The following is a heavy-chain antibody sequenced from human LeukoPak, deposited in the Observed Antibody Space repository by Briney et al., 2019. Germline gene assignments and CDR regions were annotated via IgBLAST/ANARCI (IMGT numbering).Heavy chain of an antibody. Sequence: GGSLTLSCAASGFTFSTYSMNWVRQAPQKGLEWVSYISSSSSTIYYADSVKGRFTVSRDNAKNSLYLQINSLRAEDTAVYYCARDGYCSGGTCYSAVDYWGQGTLVTVSS. D-gene: IGHD2-15*01. CDR3: ARDGYCSGGTCYSAVDY. CDR1: GFTFSTYS. CDR2: ISSSSSTI. V-gene: IGHV3-48*04. J-gene: IGHJ4*02.